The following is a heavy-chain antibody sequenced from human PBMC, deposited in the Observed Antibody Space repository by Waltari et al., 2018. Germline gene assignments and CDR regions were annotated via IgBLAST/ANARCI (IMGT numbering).Heavy chain of an antibody. CDR3: ARGLVVVVPAAMSDAFDI. CDR1: GGSISSSY. CDR2: IYTSGST. V-gene: IGHV4-4*07. Sequence: QVQLPESGPGLVKPSETLSLTCTVSGGSISSSYWSWIRQPAGKGLEWIGRIYTSGSTNYNPSLKSRVTMSVDTSKNQFSLKLSSVTAADTAVYYCARGLVVVVPAAMSDAFDIWGQGTMVTVSS. D-gene: IGHD2-2*01. J-gene: IGHJ3*02.